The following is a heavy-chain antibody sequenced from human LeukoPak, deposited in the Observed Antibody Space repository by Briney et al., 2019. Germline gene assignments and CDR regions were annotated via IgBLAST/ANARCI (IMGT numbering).Heavy chain of an antibody. Sequence: ASVKVSCKTSGYTFTDYYIHWVRLAPGQGLEWMGWINPNSGETNSAQKFQGRVTMTGDTAIRTAYMALSRLTSDDTAVYYCATDRDYSNTERGFDYWGQGTLVTVSS. D-gene: IGHD4-11*01. CDR2: INPNSGET. V-gene: IGHV1-2*02. CDR1: GYTFTDYY. CDR3: ATDRDYSNTERGFDY. J-gene: IGHJ4*02.